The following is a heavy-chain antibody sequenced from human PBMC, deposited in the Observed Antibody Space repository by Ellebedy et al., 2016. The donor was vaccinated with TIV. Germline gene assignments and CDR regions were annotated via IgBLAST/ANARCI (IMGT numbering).Heavy chain of an antibody. CDR3: ARLLGEMGNYHGMDV. CDR1: GFTFSKYA. J-gene: IGHJ6*02. V-gene: IGHV3-23*01. CDR2: ISGSGGST. Sequence: GESLKISSAASGFTFSKYAMNWVRQPPGKGLEWVSGISGSGGSTRYADSVKGRFTISRDNSKNTLYLQMNSLRGEDTAVYYCARLLGEMGNYHGMDVWGQGTTVTVSS. D-gene: IGHD3-10*01.